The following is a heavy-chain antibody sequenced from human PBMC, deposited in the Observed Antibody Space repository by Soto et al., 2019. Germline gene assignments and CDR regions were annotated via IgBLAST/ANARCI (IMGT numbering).Heavy chain of an antibody. CDR3: ARCDGSATYCFFFAY. Sequence: PGGSLRLSCAASGVTVGNSYMSWVRQAPGKGLEWVSAIYSGGSTYYADSVKGRFTISRDNSRNTLYLQMNSLRAEDTAVYFCARCDGSATYCFFFAYWGQGTPVTVSS. CDR2: IYSGGST. D-gene: IGHD3-10*01. J-gene: IGHJ4*02. CDR1: GVTVGNSY. V-gene: IGHV3-66*01.